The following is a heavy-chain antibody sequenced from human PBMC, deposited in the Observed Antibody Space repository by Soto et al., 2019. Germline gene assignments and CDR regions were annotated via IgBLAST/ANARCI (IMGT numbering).Heavy chain of an antibody. Sequence: PSENLSLTCAVYGGSFSGYYWSWIRQPPGKGLEWIGEINHSGSTNYNPSLKSRVTISVDTSKNQFSLKLSSVTAADTAVYYCARVLLWFGESYYYYYYGMDVWGQVTTVS. CDR1: GGSFSGYY. V-gene: IGHV4-34*01. D-gene: IGHD3-10*01. CDR2: INHSGST. CDR3: ARVLLWFGESYYYYYYGMDV. J-gene: IGHJ6*02.